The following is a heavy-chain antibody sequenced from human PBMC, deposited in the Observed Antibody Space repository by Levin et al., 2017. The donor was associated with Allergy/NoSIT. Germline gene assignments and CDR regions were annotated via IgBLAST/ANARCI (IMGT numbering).Heavy chain of an antibody. V-gene: IGHV1-18*01. CDR1: ADTFTTNGYG. CDR3: VTERGRSLEGN. D-gene: IGHD3-10*01. J-gene: IGHJ4*02. Sequence: WASVKVSCKASADTFTTNGYGITWVRQAPGQGLEWMGWISGYNGNTNNAQKFQGRVTMTTDTSTSTAYMELRSLRSDDTAVYYCVTERGRSLEGNWGQGTLVTVSS. CDR2: ISGYNGNT.